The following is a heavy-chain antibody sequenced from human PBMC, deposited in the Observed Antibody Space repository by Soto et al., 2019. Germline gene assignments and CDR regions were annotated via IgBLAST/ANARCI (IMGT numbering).Heavy chain of an antibody. CDR3: ASKSIAARPGYYYYYMDV. D-gene: IGHD6-6*01. CDR2: IIPILGIA. V-gene: IGHV1-69*02. Sequence: SVKVSCKASGGTFSSYTISWVRQAPGQGLEWMGRIIPILGIANYAQKFQGRVTITADKSTSTAYMELSSLRSEDTAVYYCASKSIAARPGYYYYYMDVWGKGTTVTVSS. J-gene: IGHJ6*03. CDR1: GGTFSSYT.